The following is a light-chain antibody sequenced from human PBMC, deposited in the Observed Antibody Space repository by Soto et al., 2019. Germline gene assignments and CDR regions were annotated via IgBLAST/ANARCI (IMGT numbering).Light chain of an antibody. CDR2: AAS. Sequence: DTQMTQSPSSLSASVGDRVTITCRASQSISSYLNWYQQKPGKAPKLLIYAASSLQSGVPSRFSGSGSGTDFTLTISSLQPEDFATYYCQQSYSTPLTFGGGTKVDI. CDR3: QQSYSTPLT. V-gene: IGKV1-39*01. CDR1: QSISSY. J-gene: IGKJ4*01.